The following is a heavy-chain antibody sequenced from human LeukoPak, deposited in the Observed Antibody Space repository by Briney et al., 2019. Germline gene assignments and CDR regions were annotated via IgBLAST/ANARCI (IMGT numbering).Heavy chain of an antibody. CDR2: ISYDGSNK. Sequence: TLRLSPDTSGFTFSSYGIHWLRQAPGKGLEWVAVISYDGSNKYYADSVKGRFTISRDNSKNTLYLQMNSLRAEDTAVYYCAKDLYGDYLSPDFDYWGQGTLVTVSS. D-gene: IGHD4-17*01. V-gene: IGHV3-30*18. CDR1: GFTFSSYG. J-gene: IGHJ4*02. CDR3: AKDLYGDYLSPDFDY.